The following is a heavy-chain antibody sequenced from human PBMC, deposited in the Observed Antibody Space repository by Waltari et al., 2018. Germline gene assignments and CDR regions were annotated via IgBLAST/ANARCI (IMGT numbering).Heavy chain of an antibody. V-gene: IGHV1-69*01. Sequence: QVQLVQSGAEVKKPGASVKVSCKASGGTFSSYAISWVRQAPGQGLEWMGGIIPIFGTANYAQKFQGRVTITADESTSTAYMELSSLRSEDTAVYYCASQTMITFGGVIVYYFDYWGQGTLVTVSS. CDR3: ASQTMITFGGVIVYYFDY. D-gene: IGHD3-16*02. CDR1: GGTFSSYA. CDR2: IIPIFGTA. J-gene: IGHJ4*02.